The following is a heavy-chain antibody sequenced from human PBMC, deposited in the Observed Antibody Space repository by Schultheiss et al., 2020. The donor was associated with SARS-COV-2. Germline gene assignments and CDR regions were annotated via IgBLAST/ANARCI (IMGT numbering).Heavy chain of an antibody. CDR3: ARGFSSDWERPFDY. Sequence: GGSLRLSCAASGFSLSSHSMNWVRQAPGKGLVWVSRINSDGGTTSYADSVKGRFTISRDNAKNTLYLQMNSLRVEDTAVYYCARGFSSDWERPFDYWGQGTLVTVSS. D-gene: IGHD6-19*01. CDR1: GFSLSSHS. CDR2: INSDGGTT. J-gene: IGHJ4*02. V-gene: IGHV3-74*01.